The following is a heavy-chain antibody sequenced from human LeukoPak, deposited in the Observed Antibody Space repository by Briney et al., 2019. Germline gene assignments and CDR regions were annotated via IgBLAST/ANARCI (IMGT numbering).Heavy chain of an antibody. J-gene: IGHJ6*03. V-gene: IGHV1-18*01. CDR2: ISAYNGNT. Sequence: ASVKVSCKASGYTFTSYGISWVRQAPGQGLEWMGWISAYNGNTNYAQKLRGRVTTTTDTSTSTAYMELRSLRSDDTAVYYCARARITYPGYYYYYMDVWGKGTTVTGSS. CDR3: ARARITYPGYYYYYMDV. D-gene: IGHD3-16*01. CDR1: GYTFTSYG.